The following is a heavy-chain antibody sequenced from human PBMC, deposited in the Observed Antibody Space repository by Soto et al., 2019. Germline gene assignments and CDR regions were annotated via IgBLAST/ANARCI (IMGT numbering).Heavy chain of an antibody. J-gene: IGHJ5*02. D-gene: IGHD6-13*01. V-gene: IGHV4-61*01. Sequence: PSETLSLTCTVSGGSVSSGSYYWSWIRQPPGKGLEWIGYIYYSGSTNYNPSLKSRVTISVDTSKNQFSLKLSSVTAADTAVYYCARALTPPYSSSWYGGFDPWGQGTLVTVSS. CDR2: IYYSGST. CDR3: ARALTPPYSSSWYGGFDP. CDR1: GGSVSSGSYY.